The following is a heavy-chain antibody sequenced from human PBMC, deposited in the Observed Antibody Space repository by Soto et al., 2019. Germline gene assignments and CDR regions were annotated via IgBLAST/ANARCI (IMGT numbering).Heavy chain of an antibody. D-gene: IGHD6-13*01. J-gene: IGHJ4*02. CDR1: GGSISSYY. CDR2: IYYSGST. CDR3: ARVSAAHSLDY. Sequence: SETLSLTCTVAGGSISSYYWSWIRQTPGKGLEWIGYIYYSGSTNYNPSLKSRVTISVDTSKNQFSLKLSSVTAADTAVYYCARVSAAHSLDYWGQGTLVTVSS. V-gene: IGHV4-59*01.